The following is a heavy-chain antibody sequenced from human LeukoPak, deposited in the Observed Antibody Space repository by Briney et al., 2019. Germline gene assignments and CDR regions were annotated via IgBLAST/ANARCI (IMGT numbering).Heavy chain of an antibody. V-gene: IGHV3-7*01. CDR1: GFTFSNYW. Sequence: GRSLRLSCAASGFTFSNYWMGWVRQAPGKGLEWVANIKEDGTDKYYVDSVKGRFTISRDNAKNSLYLQMNSLRAEDTAVYYCARDTYRFFDYWGQGTLVTVSS. CDR3: ARDTYRFFDY. J-gene: IGHJ4*02. CDR2: IKEDGTDK. D-gene: IGHD3-16*02.